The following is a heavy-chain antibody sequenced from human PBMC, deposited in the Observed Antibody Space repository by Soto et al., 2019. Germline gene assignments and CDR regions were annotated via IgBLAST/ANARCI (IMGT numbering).Heavy chain of an antibody. CDR2: IYYSGST. D-gene: IGHD6-25*01. J-gene: IGHJ4*02. Sequence: QLQLQESGPGLVKPSETLSLTCTVSGGSISSSSYYWGWIRQPPGKGLEWIGSIYYSGSTYYNPSLKRRVTISVDTSNNQFSLKLSSVTAADTAVYYCARQTYSCAPYFDCWGQGTLVTVSS. CDR3: ARQTYSCAPYFDC. V-gene: IGHV4-39*01. CDR1: GGSISSSSYY.